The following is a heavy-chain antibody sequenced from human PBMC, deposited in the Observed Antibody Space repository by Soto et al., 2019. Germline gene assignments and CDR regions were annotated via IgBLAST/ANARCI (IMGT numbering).Heavy chain of an antibody. Sequence: GGSLRLSCAASGFTFSSYAMSWVRQAPGKGLEWVSAISGSGGSTYYADSVKGRFTISRDNSKNTLYLQMNSLRAEDTAVYYCAKDRPFPQYSSSSAGGGYWGQGTLVTVSS. D-gene: IGHD6-6*01. CDR2: ISGSGGST. CDR1: GFTFSSYA. CDR3: AKDRPFPQYSSSSAGGGY. J-gene: IGHJ4*02. V-gene: IGHV3-23*01.